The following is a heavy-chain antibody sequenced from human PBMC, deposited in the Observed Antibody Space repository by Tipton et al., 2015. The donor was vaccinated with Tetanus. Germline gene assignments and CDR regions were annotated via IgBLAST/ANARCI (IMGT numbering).Heavy chain of an antibody. V-gene: IGHV5-51*01. J-gene: IGHJ5*02. CDR2: IYPGDSDT. D-gene: IGHD2/OR15-2a*01. CDR1: GYSFTNNW. CDR3: ARHRAGTFASWFDP. Sequence: QLVQSGAEVKKPGESLKISCKGSGYSFTNNWIAWVRQKPGKGLEWMGIIYPGDSDTRYSPSFQGHVTISADRSNSTAYLQWSSLKASDTAMYYCARHRAGTFASWFDPWGQGTLVTVSS.